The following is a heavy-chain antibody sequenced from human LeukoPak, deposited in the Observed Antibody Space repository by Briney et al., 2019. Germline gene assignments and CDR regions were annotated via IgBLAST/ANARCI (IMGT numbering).Heavy chain of an antibody. CDR3: AKVAKYYYGSETYYFFEH. Sequence: PGGSLRLSCAASGFTFSSYGMSWVRQAPGKGLEWVANIKQDGTEKYYVDSAKGRFTISRDNAKNSLYLQMNSLRVEDTAVYYCAKVAKYYYGSETYYFFEHWGQGTPVTASS. D-gene: IGHD3-10*01. J-gene: IGHJ4*02. V-gene: IGHV3-7*01. CDR2: IKQDGTEK. CDR1: GFTFSSYG.